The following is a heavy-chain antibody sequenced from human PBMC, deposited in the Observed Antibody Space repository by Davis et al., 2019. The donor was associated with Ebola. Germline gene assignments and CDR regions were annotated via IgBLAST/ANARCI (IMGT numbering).Heavy chain of an antibody. CDR2: IYPGDSDT. Sequence: GESLKISCKGSGYSFTTYWIGWVRQMPGKGLEWMGIIYPGDSDTRYSPSFQGQVTISADKSISTAYLQWSSLKASDTAMYYCARQSHDSDIVVVPAANAFDIWGQGTMVTVSS. CDR1: GYSFTTYW. V-gene: IGHV5-51*01. J-gene: IGHJ3*02. D-gene: IGHD2-2*01. CDR3: ARQSHDSDIVVVPAANAFDI.